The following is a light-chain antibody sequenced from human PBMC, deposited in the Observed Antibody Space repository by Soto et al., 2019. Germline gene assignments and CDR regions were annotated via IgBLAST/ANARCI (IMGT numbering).Light chain of an antibody. V-gene: IGKV3-11*01. CDR3: QQRGDWPPVT. CDR2: DAS. CDR1: QSVGDY. Sequence: EVVLTQSPATLSLSPGERATLSCRASQSVGDYLAWYQQKPGQAPRLLIYDASTRATGTPARFRGSGSGTDFTLTISSLEPEDFAVCYCQQRGDWPPVTFGGGTKLDIK. J-gene: IGKJ4*01.